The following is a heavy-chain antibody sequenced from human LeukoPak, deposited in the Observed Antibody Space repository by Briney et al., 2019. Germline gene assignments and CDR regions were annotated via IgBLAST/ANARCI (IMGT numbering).Heavy chain of an antibody. J-gene: IGHJ4*02. CDR1: GFTVSSNS. Sequence: GGSLRLSCTVSGFTVSSNSMSWVRQAPGKGLEWVSFIYGDNTHYSDSVKGRFTISRDNSKNTLYLQMNSLRAEDTAVYYCARRAGAYSHPYDYWGQGTLVTVSS. D-gene: IGHD4/OR15-4a*01. V-gene: IGHV3-53*01. CDR3: ARRAGAYSHPYDY. CDR2: IYGDNT.